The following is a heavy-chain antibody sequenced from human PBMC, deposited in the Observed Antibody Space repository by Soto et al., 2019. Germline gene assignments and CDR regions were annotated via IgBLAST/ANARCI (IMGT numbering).Heavy chain of an antibody. D-gene: IGHD3-9*01. CDR3: ARSITFDWLFFDN. J-gene: IGHJ4*02. V-gene: IGHV4-4*02. CDR2: IYHSGST. CDR1: GGSISRSNW. Sequence: ETLSLTCAVSGGSISRSNWWSWVRQPPGKGLEWIGEIYHSGSTNYHPSLKSRVTISVDKSKNQFSLKLTSLTAADTAVYYCARSITFDWLFFDNWGQGTLVTVSS.